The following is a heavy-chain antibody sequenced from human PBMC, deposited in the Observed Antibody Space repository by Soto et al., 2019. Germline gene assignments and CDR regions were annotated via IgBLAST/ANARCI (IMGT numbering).Heavy chain of an antibody. CDR2: INHSGST. CDR1: GGSFSGYY. D-gene: IGHD3-10*01. CDR3: ARGVRVLWWFDP. V-gene: IGHV4-34*01. Sequence: QVQLQQWGAGLLKPSETLSLTCAVYGGSFSGYYWSWIRQPPGKGLEWIGEINHSGSTNYNPSLKSRVTISGDTSKNQFSLKLSSVTAADTAVYYCARGVRVLWWFDPWGQGTLVTVSS. J-gene: IGHJ5*02.